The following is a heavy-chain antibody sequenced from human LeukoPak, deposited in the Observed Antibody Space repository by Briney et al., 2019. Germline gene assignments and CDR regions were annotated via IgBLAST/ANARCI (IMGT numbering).Heavy chain of an antibody. CDR3: ARGPGGGSYWDAFDI. Sequence: SESLSLTCTVSGGSISSDYWSWIRQPPGKGLEWVAYIYNSGSTSSNPSLKSRVTISMNTSKNQFSLKLSSVTAADTAVYYCARGPGGGSYWDAFDIWGQGTIVTFTS. CDR1: GGSISSDY. J-gene: IGHJ3*02. V-gene: IGHV4-59*01. CDR2: IYNSGST. D-gene: IGHD1-26*01.